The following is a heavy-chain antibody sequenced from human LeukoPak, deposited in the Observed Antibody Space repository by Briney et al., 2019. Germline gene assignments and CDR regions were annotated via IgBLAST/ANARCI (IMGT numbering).Heavy chain of an antibody. CDR3: ARDIELSC. Sequence: GGSLRLSCEASGFTFSDSAMSWVRQASGRGLEWVSLISASGDNSYYADSVKGRFTVSRDSSKNTLHLQMNSLRAEDTAVYYCARDIELSCWGQGTLVTVSS. CDR1: GFTFSDSA. V-gene: IGHV3-23*01. CDR2: ISASGDNS. J-gene: IGHJ4*02. D-gene: IGHD1-26*01.